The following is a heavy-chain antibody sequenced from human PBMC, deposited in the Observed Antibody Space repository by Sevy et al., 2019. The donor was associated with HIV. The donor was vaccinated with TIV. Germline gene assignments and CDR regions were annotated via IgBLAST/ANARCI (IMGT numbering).Heavy chain of an antibody. J-gene: IGHJ4*02. CDR1: GFTFSSYE. D-gene: IGHD4-17*01. CDR2: ITNSGSSI. CDR3: ARDLPPSATTVAHFDY. Sequence: GGSLRLSCTASGFTFSSYEMNWVRQAPGKGLEWVSYITNSGSSIYYSDSMRGRFTVSRDNAKNSLYLHMKSLRAEDTAVYYCARDLPPSATTVAHFDYWGRGTLVTVSS. V-gene: IGHV3-48*03.